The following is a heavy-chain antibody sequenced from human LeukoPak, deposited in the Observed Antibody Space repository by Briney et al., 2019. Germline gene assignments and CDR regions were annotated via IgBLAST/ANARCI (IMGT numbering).Heavy chain of an antibody. V-gene: IGHV3-20*04. CDR1: GFTFDDYG. Sequence: GGSLRLSCAASGFTFDDYGMSWVRQAPGKGLEWVSGINWNGGSTRYADSVKGRFTISRDNAKNSLYLQMNSLRAEDTALYYCAREEYYYDSSGYYPNRYFDYWGRGTLVTVSS. D-gene: IGHD3-22*01. J-gene: IGHJ4*02. CDR2: INWNGGST. CDR3: AREEYYYDSSGYYPNRYFDY.